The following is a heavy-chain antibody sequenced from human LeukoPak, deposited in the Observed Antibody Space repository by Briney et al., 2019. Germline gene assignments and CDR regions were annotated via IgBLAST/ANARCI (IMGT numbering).Heavy chain of an antibody. CDR2: IWYDGSNK. CDR3: ARDLGFN. V-gene: IGHV3-33*01. J-gene: IGHJ4*02. Sequence: GGSLRLSCAASGFTFSSYGMHWVRQAPGKGLEWVAVIWYDGSNKYYADSVKGRFTISRDSSKNTLYLQMNSLKAEDTAVYYCARDLGFNWGQGTLVTVSS. CDR1: GFTFSSYG.